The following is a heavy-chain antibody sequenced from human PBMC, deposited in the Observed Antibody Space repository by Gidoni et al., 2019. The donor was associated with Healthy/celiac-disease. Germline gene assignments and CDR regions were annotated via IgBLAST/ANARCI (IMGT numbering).Heavy chain of an antibody. CDR2: ISGSGGST. Sequence: SYAMSWVRQAPGKGLEWVSAISGSGGSTYYADSVKGRFTISRDNSKNTLYLQMNSLRAEDTAVYCCAQDQRHGGSDAFDIWGQGTMVTVSS. V-gene: IGHV3-23*01. CDR3: AQDQRHGGSDAFDI. CDR1: SYA. D-gene: IGHD4-17*01. J-gene: IGHJ3*02.